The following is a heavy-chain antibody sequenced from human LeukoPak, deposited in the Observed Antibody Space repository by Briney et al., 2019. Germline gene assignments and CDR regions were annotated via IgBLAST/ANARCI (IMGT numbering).Heavy chain of an antibody. J-gene: IGHJ4*02. CDR3: AREVLRSGWSGGAFDY. CDR1: GGAISSHY. D-gene: IGHD6-19*01. V-gene: IGHV4-59*11. CDR2: IYDSGSI. Sequence: PSETLSLTCTVSGGAISSHYWSWIRQPPGKGLEGIGYIYDSGSINYNTSLKSRVTISVETSKNHFYLKLSSVTAADTAVYYCAREVLRSGWSGGAFDYWGQGTLVTVST.